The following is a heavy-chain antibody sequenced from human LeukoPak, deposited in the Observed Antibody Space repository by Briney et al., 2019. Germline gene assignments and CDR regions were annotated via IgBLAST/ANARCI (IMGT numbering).Heavy chain of an antibody. CDR2: MNPNSGNT. D-gene: IGHD1-26*01. V-gene: IGHV1-8*01. CDR1: GYTFTSYD. J-gene: IGHJ4*02. Sequence: ASVKVSCKASGYTFTSYDINWVRQATGQGLEWMGWMNPNSGNTGYAQKFQGRVTMTRNTSISTAYMELSSLRSEDTAVYYCARGRFRWELEIRDFDYWGQGTLVTVSS. CDR3: ARGRFRWELEIRDFDY.